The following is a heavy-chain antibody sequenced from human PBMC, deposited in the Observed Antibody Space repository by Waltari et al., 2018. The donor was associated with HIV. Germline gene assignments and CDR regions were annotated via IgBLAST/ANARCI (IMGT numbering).Heavy chain of an antibody. V-gene: IGHV1-18*01. J-gene: IGHJ6*02. D-gene: IGHD3-10*01. CDR1: GFTFTNYV. CDR2: INAYDSNR. CDR3: VRGGGSWFYDMYYYQGMDI. Sequence: VQLVQSGPEMRKPGASVKISCRASGFTFTNYVFSWVRQAPGRGLEWLGWINAYDSNRYVAQRFKDRVILTTDSSTTTAYLEMGNLRSDDTATFYCVRGGGSWFYDMYYYQGMDIWGQGTAVTVSS.